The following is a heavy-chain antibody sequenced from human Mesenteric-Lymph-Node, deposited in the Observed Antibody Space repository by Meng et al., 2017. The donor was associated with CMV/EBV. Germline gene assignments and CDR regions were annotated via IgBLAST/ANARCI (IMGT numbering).Heavy chain of an antibody. V-gene: IGHV4-34*01. CDR1: GGSFRGYY. J-gene: IGHJ4*02. Sequence: VQLQLLGAGLFKPSETLSLTCAFYGGSFRGYYWSWIRQPPGKGLEWIGEINHSGSTNYNPSLKSRVTISVDTSKNQFSLKLSSVTAADTAVYYCARHQRWLKSEGGFNYWGQGTLVTVSS. CDR2: INHSGST. D-gene: IGHD4-23*01. CDR3: ARHQRWLKSEGGFNY.